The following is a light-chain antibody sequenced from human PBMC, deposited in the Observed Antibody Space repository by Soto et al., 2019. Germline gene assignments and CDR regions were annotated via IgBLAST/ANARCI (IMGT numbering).Light chain of an antibody. CDR1: SSNIGSNT. J-gene: IGLJ3*02. CDR2: SNN. CDR3: AAWDDSLNGFGV. Sequence: QSVLTQPPSASGTPGQRVTISCSGSSSNIGSNTVNWYQQLPGTAPKLLIYSNNQRPSAVPDRFSGSKSGTSASLAISRLQSEDEADDYCAAWDDSLNGFGVFGGGTKLTVL. V-gene: IGLV1-44*01.